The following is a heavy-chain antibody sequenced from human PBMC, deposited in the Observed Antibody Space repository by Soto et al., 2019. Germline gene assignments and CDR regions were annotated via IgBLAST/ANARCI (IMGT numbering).Heavy chain of an antibody. CDR3: AKDLFPLCSSWYPCYFDY. Sequence: GGSLRLSCAASGFTFSSYGMHWVRQAPGKGLEWVAVISYDGSNKYYADSVKGRFTISRDNSKNTLYLQMNSLRAEDTAVYYCAKDLFPLCSSWYPCYFDYWGQGTLVTVSS. CDR1: GFTFSSYG. J-gene: IGHJ4*02. D-gene: IGHD6-13*01. CDR2: ISYDGSNK. V-gene: IGHV3-30*18.